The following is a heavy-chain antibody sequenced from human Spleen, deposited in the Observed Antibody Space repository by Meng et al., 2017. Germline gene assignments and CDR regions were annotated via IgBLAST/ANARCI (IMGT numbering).Heavy chain of an antibody. V-gene: IGHV4-34*01. J-gene: IGHJ4*02. D-gene: IGHD4-11*01. Sequence: LQQGGAELFEPSLTCSLACVFSGGSFSDYYWSWIRQPPGKGLEWIGDINHSGSTNYNPSLESRATISVDTSQNNLSLKLSSVTAADSAVYYCARGPTTMAHDFDYWGQGTLVTVSS. CDR1: GGSFSDYY. CDR3: ARGPTTMAHDFDY. CDR2: INHSGST.